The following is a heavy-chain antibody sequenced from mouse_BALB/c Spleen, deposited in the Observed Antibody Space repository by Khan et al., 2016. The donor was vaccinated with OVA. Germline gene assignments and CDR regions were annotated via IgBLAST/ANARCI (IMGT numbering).Heavy chain of an antibody. D-gene: IGHD1-1*01. CDR2: IDPSKSET. V-gene: IGHV1S127*01. CDR3: ASGGYGSPFAY. CDR1: GYTFTSFW. J-gene: IGHJ3*01. Sequence: QVRLQQSGPELVRPGASVKMSCKASGYTFTSFWIHWVKQRPGQGLEWIGMIDPSKSETRLNQKFKDKATLNVDKSSNTAYMQLSRLTSEESAVYYCASGGYGSPFAYWGQGTLVTVSA.